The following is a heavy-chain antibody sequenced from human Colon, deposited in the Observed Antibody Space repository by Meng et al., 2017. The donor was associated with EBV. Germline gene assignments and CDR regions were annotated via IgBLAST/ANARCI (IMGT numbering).Heavy chain of an antibody. CDR2: IDHRGNT. CDR1: GWSFRDNH. CDR3: ARRGPSGNFAP. V-gene: IGHV4-34*01. Sequence: VQLAGWRVELLKPSETLSRSSAVYGWSFRDNHWTRIRHPPGNGLEWIGEIDHRGNTKYNPSLKSRVTISLDTSKKQFSLKVSSVTAADSAVYYCARRGPSGNFAPWSQGALVTVSS. D-gene: IGHD3-10*01. J-gene: IGHJ5*02.